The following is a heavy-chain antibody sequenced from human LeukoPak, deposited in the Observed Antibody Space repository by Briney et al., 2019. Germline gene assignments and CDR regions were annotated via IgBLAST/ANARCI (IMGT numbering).Heavy chain of an antibody. J-gene: IGHJ4*02. CDR3: ARARQCGYSYRSMY. V-gene: IGHV4-39*07. D-gene: IGHD5-18*01. Sequence: SETLSLTCTVSGGSISSSSYYWGWIRQPPGKGLEWIGSIYYSGSTYYNPSLKSRVTISVDTSKNQFSLKLSSVTAAGRAVYYCARARQCGYSYRSMYWGEESLVSVSS. CDR1: GGSISSSSYY. CDR2: IYYSGST.